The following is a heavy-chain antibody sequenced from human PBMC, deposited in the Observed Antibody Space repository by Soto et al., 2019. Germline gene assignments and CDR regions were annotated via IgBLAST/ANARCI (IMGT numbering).Heavy chain of an antibody. D-gene: IGHD6-6*01. J-gene: IGHJ6*03. CDR3: ERGREKTAARRLGYYYSYMDV. CDR2: INCSGST. Sequence: QVQLQQWGAGLLKPSETLSLTCAVYGESFSGDYWSWIRQPPGKGLEWIGGINCSGSTIYNPALKRRVTISVDASKNQSPLSLTAVTAAETAVYYCERGREKTAARRLGYYYSYMDVWGRGTTVTVSS. CDR1: GESFSGDY. V-gene: IGHV4-34*01.